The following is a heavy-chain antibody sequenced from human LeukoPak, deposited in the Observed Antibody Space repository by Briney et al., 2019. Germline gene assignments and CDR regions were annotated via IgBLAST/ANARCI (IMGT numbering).Heavy chain of an antibody. CDR1: GFSFNTFW. D-gene: IGHD3-16*01. J-gene: IGHJ4*02. CDR2: MNGDGSEK. V-gene: IGHV3-7*01. Sequence: PGGSLRLSCAASGFSFNTFWMAWVRQAPGKGLEWVADMNGDGSEKHYLDSVRGRFTISRDNAKNSLYLQMNSLRVEDTATYYCTKGGHLDYWGQGTLVTVSS. CDR3: TKGGHLDY.